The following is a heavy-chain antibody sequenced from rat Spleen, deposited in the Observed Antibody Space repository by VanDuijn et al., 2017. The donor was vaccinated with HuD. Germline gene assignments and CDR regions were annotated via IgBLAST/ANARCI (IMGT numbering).Heavy chain of an antibody. J-gene: IGHJ3*01. CDR1: GFSFSKYG. Sequence: EVQLVESGGGSVQPGRSLKLSCAASGFSFSKYGMQWIRQTPTKGLEWVAAITPSGITTDYRDSVKGRFTISRENAKSTLYLQMDSLRSEDTATYYCASGLYNWFTYWGQGTLVTVSS. V-gene: IGHV5-19*01. CDR2: ITPSGITT. D-gene: IGHD1-6*01. CDR3: ASGLYNWFTY.